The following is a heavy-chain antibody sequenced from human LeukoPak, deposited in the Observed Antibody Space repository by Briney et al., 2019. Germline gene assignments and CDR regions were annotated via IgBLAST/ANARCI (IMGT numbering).Heavy chain of an antibody. CDR3: ARRTLLSESYLLNQNWFDP. CDR1: GGTFSSYA. Sequence: SVKVSCKASGGTFSSYAISWVRQAPGQGLEWMGGIIPIFGTANYAQKFQGRVTITADESTSTAYMELSSLRSEDTAVYYCARRTLLSESYLLNQNWFDPWGQGTLVTVSS. V-gene: IGHV1-69*13. D-gene: IGHD1-26*01. CDR2: IIPIFGTA. J-gene: IGHJ5*02.